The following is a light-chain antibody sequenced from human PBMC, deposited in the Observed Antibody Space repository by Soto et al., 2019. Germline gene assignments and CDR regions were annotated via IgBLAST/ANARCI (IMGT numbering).Light chain of an antibody. CDR2: GAS. CDR1: QSVSGD. Sequence: MTQSPATLSVSPGESATLSCRASQSVSGDLAWYQQATGQAPRLLIYGASTRATGIPAKFSGSGSGTEFTLSISSLQSEDFAIYYCQKYNDCPQPVGQGTKVDI. V-gene: IGKV3-15*01. CDR3: QKYNDCPQP. J-gene: IGKJ1*01.